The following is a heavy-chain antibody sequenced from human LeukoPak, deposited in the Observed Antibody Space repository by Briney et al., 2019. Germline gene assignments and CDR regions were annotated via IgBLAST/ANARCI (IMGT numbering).Heavy chain of an antibody. Sequence: ASVKVSCKASSYTFTSYGISWVRHARGQGREWMVWISAYNGNTNYAQKLQSRGTITTDTSTSTAYIDLKSLRSDDTAVYYCAGNLYYYDSSGTGAYYFAYWGQGTLVTASS. CDR3: AGNLYYYDSSGTGAYYFAY. V-gene: IGHV1-18*01. CDR2: ISAYNGNT. CDR1: SYTFTSYG. D-gene: IGHD3-22*01. J-gene: IGHJ4*02.